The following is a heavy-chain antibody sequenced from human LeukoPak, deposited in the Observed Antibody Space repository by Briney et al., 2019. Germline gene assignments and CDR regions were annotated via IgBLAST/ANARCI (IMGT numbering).Heavy chain of an antibody. CDR2: ISSSSSYI. J-gene: IGHJ4*02. Sequence: XISSSSSYIYYADSVKGRFTIPRDNVKNSLYLQMNNLRAEDTAVYYCAREKTYYYDSSGPDYWGQGTLVTVSS. CDR3: AREKTYYYDSSGPDY. D-gene: IGHD3-22*01. V-gene: IGHV3-21*01.